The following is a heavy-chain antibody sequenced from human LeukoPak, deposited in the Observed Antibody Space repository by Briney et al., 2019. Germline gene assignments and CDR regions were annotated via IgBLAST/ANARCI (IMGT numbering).Heavy chain of an antibody. V-gene: IGHV3-33*01. CDR1: GFIYSHYG. J-gene: IGHJ4*01. D-gene: IGHD4-11*01. CDR3: ARDAQRGSDYSNSLEY. CDR2: IWSDGSNR. Sequence: PGRSLRLSCAASGFIYSHYGMHWVRQAPGKGLEWVAVIWSDGSNRFYAGSVKGRFTISRDNSQNTLFLQMNSLRAEDTAMYYCARDAQRGSDYSNSLEYWGHGTLVTVSS.